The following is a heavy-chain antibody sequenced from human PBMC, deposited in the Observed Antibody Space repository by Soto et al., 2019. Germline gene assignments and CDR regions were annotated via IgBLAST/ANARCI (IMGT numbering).Heavy chain of an antibody. CDR2: IYTSGST. CDR3: ARREYCSSTSCYYYYYYGMDV. V-gene: IGHV4-4*07. J-gene: IGHJ6*02. CDR1: GGSISIYY. D-gene: IGHD2-2*01. Sequence: SETLSLTCTVSGGSISIYYWSWILQPAGKGLEWIGRIYTSGSTNYNPSLKSRVTMSVDTSKNQFSLKLSSVTAADTAMYYCARREYCSSTSCYYYYYYGMDVWGQGTTVTVSS.